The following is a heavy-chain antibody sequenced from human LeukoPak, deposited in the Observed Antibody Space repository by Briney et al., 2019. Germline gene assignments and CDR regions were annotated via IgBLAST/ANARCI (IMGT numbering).Heavy chain of an antibody. V-gene: IGHV5-10-1*01. CDR3: AREGGCSGDDSPSGYWYFDL. D-gene: IGHD5-12*01. CDR1: GYSFTSYW. Sequence: GESLKISCEGSGYSFTSYWISWVRQMPGKGLEWMGRIDPSDSYTNYSPSFQGHVTISADKSISTAYLQWSSLKASDSAMYYWAREGGCSGDDSPSGYWYFDLWGRGTLVTVSS. CDR2: IDPSDSYT. J-gene: IGHJ2*01.